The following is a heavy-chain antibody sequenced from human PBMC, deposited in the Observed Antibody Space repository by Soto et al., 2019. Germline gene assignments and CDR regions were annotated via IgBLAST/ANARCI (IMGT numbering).Heavy chain of an antibody. CDR3: ARDSGRYCSSTSCYGQYNWFDP. CDR2: ISGSGGST. D-gene: IGHD2-2*01. J-gene: IGHJ5*02. V-gene: IGHV3-23*01. CDR1: GFTFSSYA. Sequence: GGSLRLSCAASGFTFSSYAMSWVRQAPGKGLEWVSAISGSGGSTYYADSVKGRFTISRDNSKNTLYLQMNSLRAEDTAVYYCARDSGRYCSSTSCYGQYNWFDPWGQGTLVTVSS.